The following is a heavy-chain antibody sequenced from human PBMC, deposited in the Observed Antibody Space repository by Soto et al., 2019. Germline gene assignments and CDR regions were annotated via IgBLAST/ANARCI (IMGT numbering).Heavy chain of an antibody. CDR3: ARVPGP. V-gene: IGHV4-30-2*01. J-gene: IGHJ5*02. Sequence: QLQLQESGSGLVKPSQTLSLTCAVSGGSISSGGYSWSWIRQPPGKGLEWIGYIYHSGSTYYNPPPXSXLTISVDRSKNQFSLKPRSVTAADTAVYYCARVPGPWGQGTLVTVSS. CDR1: GGSISSGGYS. CDR2: IYHSGST.